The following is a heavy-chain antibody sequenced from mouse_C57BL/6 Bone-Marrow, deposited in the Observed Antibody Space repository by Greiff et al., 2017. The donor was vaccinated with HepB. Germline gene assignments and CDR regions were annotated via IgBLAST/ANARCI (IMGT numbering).Heavy chain of an antibody. CDR2: ISSDDDYI. J-gene: IGHJ3*01. D-gene: IGHD3-2*02. Sequence: EVQGVESGEGLVKPGGSLKLSCAASGFTFSSYAMSWVRQTPEKRLEWVAYISSDDDYIYYADTLKGRFTITRDNARNTLYLQMSSLKSEDTAMYYCTRIPLDSSGTGFAYWGKGTLVTVSA. V-gene: IGHV5-9-1*02. CDR3: TRIPLDSSGTGFAY. CDR1: GFTFSSYA.